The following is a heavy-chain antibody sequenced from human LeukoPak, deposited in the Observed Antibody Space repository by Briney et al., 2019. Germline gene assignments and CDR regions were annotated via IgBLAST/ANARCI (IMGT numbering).Heavy chain of an antibody. CDR1: GGSISSGDYY. J-gene: IGHJ4*02. CDR2: IYYSGST. V-gene: IGHV4-30-4*01. CDR3: ATAMVRGVIGYFDY. D-gene: IGHD3-10*01. Sequence: SETLSLTCTVSGGSISSGDYYWSWIRQPPGKGLEWIGYIYYSGSTYYNPSLKSRVTISVDTSKNQFSLKLSSVTAADTAVYYCATAMVRGVIGYFDYWGQGTLVTVSS.